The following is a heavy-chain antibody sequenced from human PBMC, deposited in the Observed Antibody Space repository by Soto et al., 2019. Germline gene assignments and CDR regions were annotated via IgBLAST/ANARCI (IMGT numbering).Heavy chain of an antibody. Sequence: QVQLQESGPGLVKPSQTLSLTCTVSGGSISSGGYYWSWIRQHPGKGLEWIGYIYYSGSTYYNPSLKSRVTISVDTSKNHFSLKLSSVTAADTGVYYCAREYSSSYFDYWGQGTLVTVSS. V-gene: IGHV4-31*03. D-gene: IGHD6-6*01. CDR1: GGSISSGGYY. J-gene: IGHJ4*02. CDR2: IYYSGST. CDR3: AREYSSSYFDY.